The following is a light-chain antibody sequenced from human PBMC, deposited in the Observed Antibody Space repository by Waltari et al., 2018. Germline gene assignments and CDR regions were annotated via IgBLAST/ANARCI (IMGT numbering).Light chain of an antibody. CDR2: EDN. CDR3: QAWDSGTGV. V-gene: IGLV3-1*01. CDR1: DVGNKN. Sequence: YELTQPPSVSVSPGQAANIACSGDDVGNKNTSWFQQKPGHSPVLVIFEDNKRPPGIPERFSASNSGNIATLTISETQPMDEADYYCQAWDSGTGVFGTGTKVTVL. J-gene: IGLJ1*01.